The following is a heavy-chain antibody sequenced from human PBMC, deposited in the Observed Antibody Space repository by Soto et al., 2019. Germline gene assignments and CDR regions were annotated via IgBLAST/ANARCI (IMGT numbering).Heavy chain of an antibody. CDR3: ARDSNRQNWFDP. J-gene: IGHJ5*02. D-gene: IGHD3-3*02. V-gene: IGHV4-59*01. CDR1: GGSISSYY. Sequence: SETLSLTCTVSGGSISSYYWGWIRQPPGKGLEWIGYIYYSGSTNYNPSLKSRVTISVDTSKNQFSLKLSSVTAADTAVYYCARDSNRQNWFDPWGQGTLVTVSS. CDR2: IYYSGST.